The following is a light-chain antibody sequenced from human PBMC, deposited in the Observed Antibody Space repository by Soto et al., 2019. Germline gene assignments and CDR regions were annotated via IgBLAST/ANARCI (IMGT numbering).Light chain of an antibody. Sequence: DIQMTQSPSSLSASVGDRVTITCRARQSISSYLNWYQQKPGKAPKLLIYAASSLQSGVPSRFSGSGSGTDFTITISSLQPEDFATYYCQHSYSTPHTFGQGTKLEIK. CDR1: QSISSY. V-gene: IGKV1-39*01. CDR2: AAS. CDR3: QHSYSTPHT. J-gene: IGKJ2*01.